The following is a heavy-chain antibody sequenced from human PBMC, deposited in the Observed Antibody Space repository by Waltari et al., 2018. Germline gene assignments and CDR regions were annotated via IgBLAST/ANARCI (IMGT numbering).Heavy chain of an antibody. J-gene: IGHJ3*02. V-gene: IGHV1-69*14. D-gene: IGHD1-26*01. Sequence: QVQLVQSGAEVKKPGSSVKVSCKASGGTFSSYAIRWVGQAPGQGLEWMGGISPSFGTANYAQKFQGRVTITADKSTSTAYMELSSLRSEDTAVYYCARCLVGATHRSAFDIWGQGTMVTVSS. CDR1: GGTFSSYA. CDR2: ISPSFGTA. CDR3: ARCLVGATHRSAFDI.